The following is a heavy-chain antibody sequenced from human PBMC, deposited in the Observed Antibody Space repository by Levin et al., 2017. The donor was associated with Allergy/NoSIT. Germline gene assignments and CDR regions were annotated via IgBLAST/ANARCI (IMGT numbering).Heavy chain of an antibody. Sequence: GESLKISCAASGFTFSSYAMHWVRQAPGKGLEWVAVISYDGSNKYYADSVKGRFTISRDNSKNTLYLQMNSLRAEDTAVYYCARAPGGAARPSYLLDYWGQGTLVTVSS. CDR1: GFTFSSYA. D-gene: IGHD6-6*01. CDR3: ARAPGGAARPSYLLDY. J-gene: IGHJ4*02. CDR2: ISYDGSNK. V-gene: IGHV3-30*04.